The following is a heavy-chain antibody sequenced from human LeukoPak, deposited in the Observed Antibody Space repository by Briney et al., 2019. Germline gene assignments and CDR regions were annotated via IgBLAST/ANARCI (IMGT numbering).Heavy chain of an antibody. Sequence: ASVKVSCKASGYTFTSYYMHWVRQAPGQGLEWMGIINPSGGSTSYAQKFQGRVTMTEDTSTDTAYMELSSLRSEDTAVYYCASALFIAARPNYWGQGTLVTVSS. V-gene: IGHV1-46*01. CDR2: INPSGGST. D-gene: IGHD6-6*01. CDR1: GYTFTSYY. J-gene: IGHJ4*02. CDR3: ASALFIAARPNY.